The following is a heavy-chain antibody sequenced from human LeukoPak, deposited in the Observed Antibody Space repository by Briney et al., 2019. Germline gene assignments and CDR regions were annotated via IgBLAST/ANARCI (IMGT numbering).Heavy chain of an antibody. D-gene: IGHD6-19*01. CDR3: ARGAPVAGGEIDY. CDR2: IYYSGST. J-gene: IGHJ4*02. V-gene: IGHV4-59*01. CDR1: GGSISSYY. Sequence: SETLSLTCTVSGGSISSYYWSWIRQPPGKGLEWIGYIYYSGSTNYNPSLKSRVTISVDTSKNQFSLKLSSVTAAGTAVYYCARGAPVAGGEIDYWGQGTLVTVSS.